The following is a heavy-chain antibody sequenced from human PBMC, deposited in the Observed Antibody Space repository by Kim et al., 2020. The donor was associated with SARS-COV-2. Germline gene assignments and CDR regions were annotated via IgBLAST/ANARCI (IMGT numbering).Heavy chain of an antibody. V-gene: IGHV4-39*01. J-gene: IGHJ6*02. CDR1: GGSISSSSYY. Sequence: SETLSLTCTVSGGSISSSSYYWGWIRQPPGKGLEWIGSIYYSGSTYYNPSLKSRVTISVDTSKNQFSLKLSSVTAADTAVYYCARHPGPNKWLLAYYYGMDVWGQGTTVTVSS. CDR2: IYYSGST. D-gene: IGHD3-22*01. CDR3: ARHPGPNKWLLAYYYGMDV.